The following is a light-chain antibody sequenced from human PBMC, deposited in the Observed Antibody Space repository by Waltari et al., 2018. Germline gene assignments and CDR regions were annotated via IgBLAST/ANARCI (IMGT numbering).Light chain of an antibody. CDR2: WAS. V-gene: IGKV4-1*01. J-gene: IGKJ1*01. CDR1: QSVLYSSNNKNY. Sequence: DIVMTQSPDSLAFSLGEGATINCKSSQSVLYSSNNKNYLAWYQQKPGQPPKLLIYWASTRESGVPDRFSGSGSGTDFTLTISSLQAEDVAVYYCQQYYSTPRTFGQGTKVEIK. CDR3: QQYYSTPRT.